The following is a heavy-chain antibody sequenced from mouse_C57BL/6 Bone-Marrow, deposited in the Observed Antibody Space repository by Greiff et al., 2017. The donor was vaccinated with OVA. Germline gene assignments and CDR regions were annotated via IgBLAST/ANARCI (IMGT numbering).Heavy chain of an antibody. J-gene: IGHJ2*01. CDR3: ARSRYYDD. V-gene: IGHV1-82*01. Sequence: VQLQQSGPELVKPGASVKISCKASGYAFSSSWMNWVKQRPGKGLEWIGRIYPGDGDTNYNGKFKGKATLTADKSSSTAYMQLSSLTSEDSAVYFCARSRYYDDWGQGTTLTVSS. CDR2: IYPGDGDT. CDR1: GYAFSSSW.